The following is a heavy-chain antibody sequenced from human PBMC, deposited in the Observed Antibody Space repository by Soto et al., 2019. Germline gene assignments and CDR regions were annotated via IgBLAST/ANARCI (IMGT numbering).Heavy chain of an antibody. V-gene: IGHV3-21*01. CDR1: GFTFSTYS. CDR3: ARTPGRDDYNFGY. D-gene: IGHD4-4*01. J-gene: IGHJ4*02. Sequence: GGSLRLSCAASGFTFSTYSMNWVRQAPGKGLEWVSSISGSSGYIYYADSVKGRFTISRDNAKNSLYLQMNGLRAEDTAVYYCARTPGRDDYNFGYWGQGALVTV. CDR2: ISGSSGYI.